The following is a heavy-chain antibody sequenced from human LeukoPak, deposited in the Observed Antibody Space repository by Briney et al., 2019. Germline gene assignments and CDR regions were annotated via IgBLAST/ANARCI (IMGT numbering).Heavy chain of an antibody. J-gene: IGHJ4*02. V-gene: IGHV3-21*01. CDR3: ARDRRLYVGGGSCYSDY. CDR1: GFTFSSYS. Sequence: PGGSLRLSCAASGFTFSSYSMNWVRQAPGKGLEWVSSISSSSSYIYYADSVKGRFTISRDNAKNSLYLQMNSLRDEDTAVYYCARDRRLYVGGGSCYSDYWGQGTLVTVSS. CDR2: ISSSSSYI. D-gene: IGHD2-15*01.